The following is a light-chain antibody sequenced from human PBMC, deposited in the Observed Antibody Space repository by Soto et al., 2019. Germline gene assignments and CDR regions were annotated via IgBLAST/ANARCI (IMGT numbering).Light chain of an antibody. V-gene: IGLV2-23*02. Sequence: QSALTQPASVSGSPGQSITISCTGTSSDVGSYNLVSWYQQHPGKAPKLMIYDVSQWPSGVSNRFSGSKSGYTASLTISGLQAEDEADYYGCSYAGSTWGYFFGTVTKLTVL. CDR1: SSDVGSYNL. CDR2: DVS. J-gene: IGLJ1*01. CDR3: CSYAGSTWGYF.